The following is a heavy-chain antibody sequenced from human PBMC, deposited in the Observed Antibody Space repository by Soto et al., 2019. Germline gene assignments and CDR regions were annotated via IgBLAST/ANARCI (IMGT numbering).Heavy chain of an antibody. J-gene: IGHJ4*02. CDR3: AREVGDCSGGSCYFDY. CDR2: IYYSGST. Sequence: SETLSLTCTVSGGSISSYYWCWIRQPPGKGLEWIGYIYYSGSTSYNPSPKSRVTISVDTSKNQFSLKLSSVTAADTAVYYCAREVGDCSGGSCYFDYWGQGTLVTVSS. D-gene: IGHD2-15*01. V-gene: IGHV4-59*01. CDR1: GGSISSYY.